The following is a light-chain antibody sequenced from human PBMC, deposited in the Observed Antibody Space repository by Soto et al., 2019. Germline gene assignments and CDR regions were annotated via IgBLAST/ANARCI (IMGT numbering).Light chain of an antibody. J-gene: IGLJ2*01. V-gene: IGLV2-14*01. CDR1: GSDVGGYNS. CDR3: SSYASSDTLV. Sequence: QSALTQPASVSGSPGQSITISCTGTGSDVGGYNSVSWYQQHPGKAPKLMIHNVSDRPSGVSYRFSGSKSGNTASLTISGLQTEEEADYYCSSYASSDTLVFGGGTKVTVL. CDR2: NVS.